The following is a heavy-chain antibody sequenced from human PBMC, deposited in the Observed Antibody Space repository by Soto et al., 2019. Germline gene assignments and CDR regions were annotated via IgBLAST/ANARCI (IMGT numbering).Heavy chain of an antibody. J-gene: IGHJ6*02. Sequence: SVKVSCPASGGTFSLYAISWLRQAPGQGLEWMGGIIPIFGTANYAQKFQGRVTITAGKSTSTAYMELSSLRSEDTAVYYCAINAECDGSGGGSGMDGWGQGTRVTFAS. D-gene: IGHD3-10*01. CDR2: IIPIFGTA. CDR1: GGTFSLYA. V-gene: IGHV1-69*06. CDR3: AINAECDGSGGGSGMDG.